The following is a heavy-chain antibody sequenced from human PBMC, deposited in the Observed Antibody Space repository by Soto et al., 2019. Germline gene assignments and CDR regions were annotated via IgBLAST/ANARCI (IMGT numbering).Heavy chain of an antibody. J-gene: IGHJ5*02. Sequence: QVQLVQSGAEVKKPGASVKVSCKASGYTFTSYDINWVRQATGQGLEWMGWMNPNSGNTGYAQKFXGXVXXTRSTAISTAYMELSSLRSEDTAVYYCARERSAAGTGWVDPWGQGTLVTVSS. CDR1: GYTFTSYD. CDR2: MNPNSGNT. D-gene: IGHD6-13*01. CDR3: ARERSAAGTGWVDP. V-gene: IGHV1-8*01.